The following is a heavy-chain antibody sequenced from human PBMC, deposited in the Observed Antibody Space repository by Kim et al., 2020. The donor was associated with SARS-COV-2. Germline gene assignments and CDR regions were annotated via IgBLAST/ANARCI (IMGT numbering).Heavy chain of an antibody. CDR3: ASQSIAARPDYYYYYGMDV. V-gene: IGHV1-69*01. CDR1: GGTFSSYA. D-gene: IGHD6-6*01. CDR2: IIPIFGTA. Sequence: VKVSCKASGGTFSSYAISWVRQAPGQGLEWMGGIIPIFGTANYAQKFQGRVTITADESTSTAYMELSSLRSEDTAVYYCASQSIAARPDYYYYYGMDVWGQGTTVTVSS. J-gene: IGHJ6*02.